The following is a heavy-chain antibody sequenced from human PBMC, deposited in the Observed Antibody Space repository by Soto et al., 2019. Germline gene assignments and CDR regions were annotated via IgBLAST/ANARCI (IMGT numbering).Heavy chain of an antibody. V-gene: IGHV1-18*01. CDR2: ISAYNGNT. Sequence: ASVKVSCKASGDTFTSYGISWVRQAPGQGLEWMGWISAYNGNTNYTQRLQGRVTMTTDTSTSTAYMELRGLRSDDTAVYYCARVRRLVGYFYYYMDVWGKGTTVTVSS. CDR3: ARVRRLVGYFYYYMDV. J-gene: IGHJ6*03. CDR1: GDTFTSYG. D-gene: IGHD6-6*01.